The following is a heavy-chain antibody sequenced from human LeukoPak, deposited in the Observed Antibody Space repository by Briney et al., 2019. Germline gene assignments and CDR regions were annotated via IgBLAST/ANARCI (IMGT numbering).Heavy chain of an antibody. Sequence: GASVKVSFKASGYTFTSYGISWVRQAPGQGLEWMGWISAYNGNTNYAQKLQGRVTMTTDTSTSTAYMELRSLRSDDTAVYYCARDGERQQDKYYYYYGMDVWGQGTTVTVSS. D-gene: IGHD6-13*01. CDR1: GYTFTSYG. CDR3: ARDGERQQDKYYYYYGMDV. V-gene: IGHV1-18*01. CDR2: ISAYNGNT. J-gene: IGHJ6*02.